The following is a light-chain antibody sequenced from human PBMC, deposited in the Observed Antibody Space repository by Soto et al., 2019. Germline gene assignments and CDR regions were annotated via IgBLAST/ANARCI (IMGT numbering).Light chain of an antibody. CDR2: GAS. J-gene: IGKJ1*01. Sequence: EIVLTQSPGTLSLSPGERATLSCRASQSVSSNYLAWCQQKHGQAPRLLIYGASRRATGIPDRFSGSGSGTDFTLTISRLEPEDFAVYYCQQYGSSPWTFGQGTKVEIK. V-gene: IGKV3-20*01. CDR3: QQYGSSPWT. CDR1: QSVSSNY.